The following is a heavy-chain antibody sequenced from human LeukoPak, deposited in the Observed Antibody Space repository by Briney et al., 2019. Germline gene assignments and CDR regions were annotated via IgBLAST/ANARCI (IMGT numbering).Heavy chain of an antibody. CDR2: MSTAGTII. CDR3: ARVGDGYNYMFDF. D-gene: IGHD5-24*01. V-gene: IGHV3-11*01. J-gene: IGHJ4*02. Sequence: GGSLRLSCAASGFTFSDYYMSWIRQAPGKGLEWISYMSTAGTIIYYADSVKGRFTISRDNAKNSPYLQMSSLRAEDTAVYYCARVGDGYNYMFDFWGQGTAVTVSS. CDR1: GFTFSDYY.